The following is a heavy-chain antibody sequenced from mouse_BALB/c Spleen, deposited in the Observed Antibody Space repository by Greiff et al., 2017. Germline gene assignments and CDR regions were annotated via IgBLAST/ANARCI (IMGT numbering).Heavy chain of an antibody. CDR1: GYAFSSSW. D-gene: IGHD1-2*01. J-gene: IGHJ3*01. CDR3: AGELRLFAY. V-gene: IGHV1-82*01. CDR2: IYPGDGDT. Sequence: VQRVESGPELVKPGASVKISCKASGYAFSSSWMNWVKQRPGQGLEWIGRIYPGDGDTNYNGKFKGKATLTADKSSSTAYMQLSSLTSVDSAVYFCAGELRLFAYWGQGTLVTVSA.